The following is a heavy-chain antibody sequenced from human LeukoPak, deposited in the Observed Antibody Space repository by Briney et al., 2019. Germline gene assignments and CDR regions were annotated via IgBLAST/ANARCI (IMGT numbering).Heavy chain of an antibody. J-gene: IGHJ3*02. CDR1: GFTFSSYV. Sequence: GGSLRLSCAAPGFTFSSYVMHWVRQAPGKGLEWVAVISYDGSNKYYADSVKGRFTISTDNSKNTLYLQMNRLRAEETVIYYCANLKVDAFDIWGQGTMVTVSS. CDR3: ANLKVDAFDI. CDR2: ISYDGSNK. V-gene: IGHV3-30-3*01.